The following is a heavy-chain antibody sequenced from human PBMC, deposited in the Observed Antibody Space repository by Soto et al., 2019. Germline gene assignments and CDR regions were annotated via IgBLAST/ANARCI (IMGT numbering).Heavy chain of an antibody. D-gene: IGHD3-10*01. Sequence: GASVKVSCKASGGTFSSYAISWVRQAPGQGLEWMGGIIPIFGTANYAQKFQGRVTITADESTSTAYMELSSLRSEDTAVYYCARDIYGSGTPVGFDYWGQGTLVTVS. CDR2: IIPIFGTA. CDR1: GGTFSSYA. CDR3: ARDIYGSGTPVGFDY. J-gene: IGHJ4*02. V-gene: IGHV1-69*13.